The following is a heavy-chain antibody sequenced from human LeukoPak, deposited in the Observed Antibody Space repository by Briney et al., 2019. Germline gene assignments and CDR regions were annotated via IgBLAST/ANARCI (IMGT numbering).Heavy chain of an antibody. CDR3: AFGSTVSGRVY. Sequence: GGSLRLSCAASGFTFRNYAMNWVRQAPGKGLEWVSGISESGSNTYCADSVKGRLTISRDNSKNMLFLQVNSLRAEDTAIYYCAFGSTVSGRVYWGQGTLVTVSP. V-gene: IGHV3-23*01. D-gene: IGHD2-15*01. J-gene: IGHJ4*02. CDR1: GFTFRNYA. CDR2: ISESGSNT.